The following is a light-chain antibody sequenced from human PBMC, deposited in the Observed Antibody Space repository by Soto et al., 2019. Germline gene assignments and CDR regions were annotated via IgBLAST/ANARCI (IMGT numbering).Light chain of an antibody. V-gene: IGLV4-69*01. CDR1: SGHSSYA. CDR2: LNSDGSH. CDR3: QTWGTGIKV. J-gene: IGLJ2*01. Sequence: QLVLTQSPSASASLGASVKLTCTLSSGHSSYAIAWHQQQPEKGPRYLMKLNSDGSHSKGDGIPDRFSGSSSGAERYLTISSLHSGDEADYYCQTWGTGIKVFGGGTKLTVL.